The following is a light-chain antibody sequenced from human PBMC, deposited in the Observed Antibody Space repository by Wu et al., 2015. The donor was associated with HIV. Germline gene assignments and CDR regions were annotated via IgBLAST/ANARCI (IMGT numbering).Light chain of an antibody. Sequence: EIVLTQSPGILSLFPGETATLSCRVSQSISNNFLAWYQQRPGQAPRVLIYGASNRATGVPDRFSGSGSGTDFILTISRLEAEDFAVYYCQQYVKSRYTFGQGTKLEI. V-gene: IGKV3-20*01. J-gene: IGKJ2*01. CDR2: GAS. CDR1: QSISNNF. CDR3: QQYVKSRYT.